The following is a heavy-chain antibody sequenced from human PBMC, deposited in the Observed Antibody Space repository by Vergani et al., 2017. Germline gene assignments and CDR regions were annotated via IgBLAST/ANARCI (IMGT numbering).Heavy chain of an antibody. V-gene: IGHV5-10-1*01. J-gene: IGHJ4*02. CDR3: ASSLIAAAFALRY. Sequence: EVQLVQSGAEVKKPGESLRISCKGSGYSFTSYWISWVRQMPGKGLECMGRIDPSDSYTNYSPSFQGHVTISADKSISTAYLQWSSLKASDTAMYYCASSLIAAAFALRYWGQGTLVTVSS. CDR1: GYSFTSYW. CDR2: IDPSDSYT. D-gene: IGHD6-13*01.